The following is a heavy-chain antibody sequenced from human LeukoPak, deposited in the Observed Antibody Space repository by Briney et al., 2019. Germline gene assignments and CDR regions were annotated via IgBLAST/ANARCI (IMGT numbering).Heavy chain of an antibody. CDR3: ARSVRGVIEYYFDY. V-gene: IGHV4-34*01. CDR1: GGSFSGYY. J-gene: IGHJ4*02. CDR2: INHSGST. Sequence: SETLSLTCAVYGGSFSGYYWSWIRQPPGKGLEWIAEINHSGSTNYIPSLKSRVTISVDTSKNQFSLKLSSVTAADTAVYYCARSVRGVIEYYFDYWGQGTLVTVSS. D-gene: IGHD3-10*01.